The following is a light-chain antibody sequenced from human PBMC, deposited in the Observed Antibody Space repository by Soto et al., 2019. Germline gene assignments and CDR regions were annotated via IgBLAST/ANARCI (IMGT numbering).Light chain of an antibody. J-gene: IGKJ1*01. CDR3: QQNYRYSWT. Sequence: DIVMTQSPDSLAVSLGERATINCKSSQSVLYSSNNKNYLAWYQQKPGQPPKLLIYWASTRESGVPSRFSGSGSGTEFALIISSLQADDSATYYCQQNYRYSWTFGQGTKVDI. CDR1: QSVLYSSNNKNY. V-gene: IGKV4-1*01. CDR2: WAS.